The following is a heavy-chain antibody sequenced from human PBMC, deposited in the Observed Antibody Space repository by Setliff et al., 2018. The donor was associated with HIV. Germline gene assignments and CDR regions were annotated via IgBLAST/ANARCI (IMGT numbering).Heavy chain of an antibody. CDR1: GDSISSSSYY. CDR3: ARQSITIFGVVISGFDP. CDR2: MSYSGSA. Sequence: SETLSLTCSVSGDSISSSSYYWGWVRQPPGKGLEWIGSMSYSGSALYSPSLKSRVTISVDTSKNHFSLKLNSVTAADTAVYYCARQSITIFGVVISGFDPWGQGTLVTVSS. V-gene: IGHV4-39*01. J-gene: IGHJ5*02. D-gene: IGHD3-3*01.